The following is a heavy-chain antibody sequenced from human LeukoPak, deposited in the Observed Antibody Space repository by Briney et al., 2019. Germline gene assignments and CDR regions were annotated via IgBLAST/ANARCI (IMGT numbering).Heavy chain of an antibody. CDR3: ASLIQNYYNWNPTGLIDY. V-gene: IGHV4-39*07. D-gene: IGHD1-20*01. CDR1: GGSISSSSYY. CDR2: IYYSGST. J-gene: IGHJ4*02. Sequence: PSETLSLTCTVSGGSISSSSYYWGWIRQLPGKGLEWIGSIYYSGSTYYNPSLKSRVTISVDTSKNQFSLRLSSVTAADTAVYYCASLIQNYYNWNPTGLIDYWGQGTLVTVSS.